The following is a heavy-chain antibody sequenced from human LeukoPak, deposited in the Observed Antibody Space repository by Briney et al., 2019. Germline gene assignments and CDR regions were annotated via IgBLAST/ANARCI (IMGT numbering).Heavy chain of an antibody. D-gene: IGHD6-13*01. J-gene: IGHJ3*02. CDR3: AREAYSSSWYHRRKQAFDI. Sequence: SETLSLTCTVSGGSISSYYWSWIRQPPGKGLEWLGYIYYSGSTNYNPSLKSRVTISVDTSKNQFSLKLSSVTAADTAVYYCAREAYSSSWYHRRKQAFDIWGQGTMVTVSS. CDR1: GGSISSYY. V-gene: IGHV4-59*01. CDR2: IYYSGST.